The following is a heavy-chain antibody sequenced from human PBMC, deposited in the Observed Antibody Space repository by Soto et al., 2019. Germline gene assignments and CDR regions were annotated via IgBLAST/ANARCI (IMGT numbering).Heavy chain of an antibody. V-gene: IGHV4-61*03. CDR2: SPCRGAP. CDR3: ARDRRDGYKRYFEF. D-gene: IGHD5-12*01. CDR1: GAPFIWGDYS. Sequence: SETLSLTCAISGAPFIWGDYSCTWILLPPGKVLHWIGSSPCRGAPYSNPSPNGRAALSVASSENHLCLTLNSVTSADTAVYFCARDRRDGYKRYFEFWGQGNQVTVSS. J-gene: IGHJ4*02.